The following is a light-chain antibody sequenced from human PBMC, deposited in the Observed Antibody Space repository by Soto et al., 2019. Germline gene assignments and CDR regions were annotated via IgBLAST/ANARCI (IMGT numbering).Light chain of an antibody. Sequence: DIQMSQSPSTLSASVGDRVTITCRASENIDKWLAWYQQKPGRAPTLLIYDASTLENGVPSRFSGSGSGTEFTLTISSLQPEDFATYYCKQFNILYTFGQGTKLEI. CDR2: DAS. CDR3: KQFNILYT. V-gene: IGKV1-5*01. CDR1: ENIDKW. J-gene: IGKJ2*01.